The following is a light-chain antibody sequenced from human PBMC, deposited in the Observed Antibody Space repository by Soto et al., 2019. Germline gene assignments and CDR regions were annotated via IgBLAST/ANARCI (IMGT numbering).Light chain of an antibody. CDR2: GAS. Sequence: EIVLTQSPGTLSLSPGESATLSCRASQSVSSTYLAWYHQKPGQAPRLLIYGASSRATDIPDRFSGSGSGTDFTLTISRLESEDFAVYYCQHYGWSSRTFGQGTKVEIK. CDR1: QSVSSTY. J-gene: IGKJ1*01. V-gene: IGKV3-20*01. CDR3: QHYGWSSRT.